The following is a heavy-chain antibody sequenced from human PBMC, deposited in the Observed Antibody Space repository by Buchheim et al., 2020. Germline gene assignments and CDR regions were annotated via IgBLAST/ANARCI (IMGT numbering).Heavy chain of an antibody. V-gene: IGHV3-23*01. CDR1: GFSFSTYA. Sequence: EVQLLESGGGLVQPGGSLRLSCAASGFSFSTYAMSWVRQAPGKGLEWVSAIPSGGDTYYADSVKGRFTISRDNSKNMLYLQINSLRAEDTAVYYCAKDPVPFIAVAGISWGQGTL. J-gene: IGHJ4*02. D-gene: IGHD6-19*01. CDR2: IPSGGDT. CDR3: AKDPVPFIAVAGIS.